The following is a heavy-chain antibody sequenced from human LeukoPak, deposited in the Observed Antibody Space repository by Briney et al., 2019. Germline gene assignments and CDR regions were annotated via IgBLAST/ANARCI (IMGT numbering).Heavy chain of an antibody. J-gene: IGHJ4*02. Sequence: PGGSLRLSCAASGFTLSSYAMSWVRQAPGKGLEWVSAISNSGNTYHADSVKGRFTISRDSSKNTLFLQMNRLRPEDAAVYYCAIAPVTTCRGAYCYPFDYWGQGTLVTVSS. CDR1: GFTLSSYA. V-gene: IGHV3-23*01. D-gene: IGHD2-21*01. CDR2: ISNSGNT. CDR3: AIAPVTTCRGAYCYPFDY.